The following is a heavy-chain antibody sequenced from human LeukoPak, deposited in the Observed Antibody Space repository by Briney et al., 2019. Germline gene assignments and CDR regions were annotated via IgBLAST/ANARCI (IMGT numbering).Heavy chain of an antibody. J-gene: IGHJ4*02. CDR1: GFTFSSYW. V-gene: IGHV3-48*04. D-gene: IGHD1-26*01. Sequence: GGSLRLSCAASGFTFSSYWMNWVRQAPGKGLEWVSYISSSGSTIYYADSVKGRFTISRDNAKNSLYLQMNSLRAEDTAVYYCARDAGPSGSYFCEYWGQGTLVTVSS. CDR2: ISSSGSTI. CDR3: ARDAGPSGSYFCEY.